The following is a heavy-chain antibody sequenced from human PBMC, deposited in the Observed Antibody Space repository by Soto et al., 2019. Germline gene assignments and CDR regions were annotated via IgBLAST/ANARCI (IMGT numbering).Heavy chain of an antibody. V-gene: IGHV1-18*01. CDR1: GYTFTNYG. D-gene: IGHD6-6*01. CDR2: ISAYNGDT. J-gene: IGHJ6*03. CDR3: PRGRQLVGYFYYYMDA. Sequence: QVQLLQSGAEVKKPGASVKVSCKASGYTFTNYGITWVRQAPGQGLEWMGWISAYNGDTHYTQRLQGRVTMTTDTSTSTAYMELRGLRSGYTAVYYGPRGRQLVGYFYYYMDAWGKGTTVTVSS.